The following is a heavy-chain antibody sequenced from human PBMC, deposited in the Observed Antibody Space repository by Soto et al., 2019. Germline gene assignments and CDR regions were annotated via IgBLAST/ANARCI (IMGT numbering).Heavy chain of an antibody. CDR1: GGTFSSYA. Sequence: SVKVSCKASGGTFSSYAISWVRQAPGQGLEWMGGIIPIFGTANYAQKFQGRVTITADESTSTAYMELSSLRAEDTAVYYCARNPTVTTLCYFDYWGQGTLVTVSS. CDR2: IIPIFGTA. CDR3: ARNPTVTTLCYFDY. D-gene: IGHD4-17*01. J-gene: IGHJ4*02. V-gene: IGHV1-69*13.